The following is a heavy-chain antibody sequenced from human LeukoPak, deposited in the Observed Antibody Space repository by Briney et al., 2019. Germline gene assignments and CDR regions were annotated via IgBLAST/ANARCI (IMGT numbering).Heavy chain of an antibody. J-gene: IGHJ4*02. D-gene: IGHD5-24*01. CDR2: ISDSGVNT. CDR3: AKGHFPLRDGYNFPDFDY. V-gene: IGHV3-23*01. Sequence: GGSLRLSCAASEFTFPSHAMSWVRQAPGKGLEWVSGISDSGVNTYYTDSVKGRFTISRDNSKNTLYLQMNSLRPEDAAEYYCAKGHFPLRDGYNFPDFDYWGQGTLVTVSS. CDR1: EFTFPSHA.